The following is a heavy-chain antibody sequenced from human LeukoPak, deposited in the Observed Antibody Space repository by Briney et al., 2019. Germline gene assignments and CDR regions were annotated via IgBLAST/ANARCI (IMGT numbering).Heavy chain of an antibody. CDR1: GGSISSYY. Sequence: KASETLSLTCIVSGGSISSYYWSWIRQPPGKGLEWIGNMYYRWSTNYNPYLKRRVTISVYTSKNQFSLKLSSVTAADTAVYYCARLKYYYDSSGYRAEYFQHWGQGTLVTVSS. CDR3: ARLKYYYDSSGYRAEYFQH. D-gene: IGHD3-22*01. J-gene: IGHJ1*01. CDR2: MYYRWST. V-gene: IGHV4-59*01.